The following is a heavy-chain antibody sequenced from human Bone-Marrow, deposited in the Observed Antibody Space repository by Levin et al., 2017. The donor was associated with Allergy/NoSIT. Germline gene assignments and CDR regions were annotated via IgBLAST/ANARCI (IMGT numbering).Heavy chain of an antibody. CDR3: ARGGTSVTLVRGVLRS. V-gene: IGHV3-74*01. CDR1: GFSFSSHW. Sequence: ASVKVSCAASGFSFSSHWMHWVRQAPGKGLVWVSRINSDGSGTSYADSVRGRFTISRDNAKNTLFLQMNSLRAEDTAVYYCARGGTSVTLVRGVLRSWGQGTLLTVSS. D-gene: IGHD3-10*01. CDR2: INSDGSGT. J-gene: IGHJ5*02.